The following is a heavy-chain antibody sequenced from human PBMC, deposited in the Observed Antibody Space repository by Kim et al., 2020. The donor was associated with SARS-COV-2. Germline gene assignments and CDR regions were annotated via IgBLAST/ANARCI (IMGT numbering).Heavy chain of an antibody. CDR1: GGTFSSYA. J-gene: IGHJ5*02. V-gene: IGHV1-69*13. D-gene: IGHD3-10*01. Sequence: SVKVSCKASGGTFSSYAISWVRQAPGQGLEWMGGIIPIFGTANYAQKFQGRVTITADESTSTAYMELSSLRSEDTAVYYCARVSYGSGSYYGFRYWFDPWGQGTLVTVSS. CDR2: IIPIFGTA. CDR3: ARVSYGSGSYYGFRYWFDP.